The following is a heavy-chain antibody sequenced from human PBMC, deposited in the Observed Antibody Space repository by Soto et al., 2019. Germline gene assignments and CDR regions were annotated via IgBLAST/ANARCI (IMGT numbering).Heavy chain of an antibody. CDR3: ARDPGREGGYYYMDV. CDR2: IIPILGIA. Sequence: QVQLVQSGAEVKKPGSSVKVSCKASGGTFSSYTISWVRQAPGQGLEWMGRIIPILGIANYAQKFQGRVTITVDKSTSTAYMELSSLRSEDTAVYYCARDPGREGGYYYMDVWGKGTTVTVSS. D-gene: IGHD3-16*01. J-gene: IGHJ6*03. V-gene: IGHV1-69*08. CDR1: GGTFSSYT.